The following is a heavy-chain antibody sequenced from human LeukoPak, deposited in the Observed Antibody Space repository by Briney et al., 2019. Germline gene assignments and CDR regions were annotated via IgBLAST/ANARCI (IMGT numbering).Heavy chain of an antibody. CDR1: GFTFSSYE. V-gene: IGHV3-48*03. CDR2: ISSSGSTI. J-gene: IGHJ4*02. CDR3: EREKGDYFDY. Sequence: GGSLRLSCAASGFTFSSYEMNWVRQAPGKGLEWVSYISSSGSTIYYADSVKGRFTISRDNAKNSLYLQMNSLRAEDTAVCYCEREKGDYFDYWGQGTLVTVSS.